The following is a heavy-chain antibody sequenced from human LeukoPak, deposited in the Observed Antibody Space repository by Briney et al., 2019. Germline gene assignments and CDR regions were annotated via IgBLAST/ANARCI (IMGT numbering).Heavy chain of an antibody. CDR2: INHSGST. D-gene: IGHD1-26*01. J-gene: IGHJ4*02. CDR3: ASSGDSSGDYFDY. CDR1: GGSFSGYY. V-gene: IGHV4-34*01. Sequence: PSETLSLTCAVYGGSFSGYYWSWIRQPPGKGLEWIGEINHSGSTNYNPSLKSRVTISVDTSKNQFSLKLSSVTAADTAVYYCASSGDSSGDYFDYWGQGTLVTVSS.